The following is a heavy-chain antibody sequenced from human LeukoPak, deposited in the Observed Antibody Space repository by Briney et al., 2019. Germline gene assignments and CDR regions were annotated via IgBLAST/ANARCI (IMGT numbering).Heavy chain of an antibody. CDR1: GGSIRSGGYS. J-gene: IGHJ4*02. CDR2: IYHSGST. Sequence: KPSETLSLTCAVSGGSIRSGGYSWSWIRQPPGKVLEWIGYIYHSGSTYYNPSLKSQVTISVDRSKNQFSLKLSSVTAADTAVYYCARAVTYGDYVFDYWGQGTLVTVSS. D-gene: IGHD4-17*01. V-gene: IGHV4-30-2*01. CDR3: ARAVTYGDYVFDY.